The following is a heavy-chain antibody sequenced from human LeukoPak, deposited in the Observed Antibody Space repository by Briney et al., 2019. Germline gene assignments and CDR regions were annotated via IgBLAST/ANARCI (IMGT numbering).Heavy chain of an antibody. Sequence: PGRSLRLSSAASGFTFSSYAMHWVRQAPGKGLEWVAVISYDGSNKYYADSVKGRFTISRDNAKNSLYLQMNSLRAEDTAVYYCARVVVPAAMAGGYWGQGTLVTVSS. CDR2: ISYDGSNK. J-gene: IGHJ4*02. D-gene: IGHD2-2*01. CDR3: ARVVVPAAMAGGY. CDR1: GFTFSSYA. V-gene: IGHV3-30-3*01.